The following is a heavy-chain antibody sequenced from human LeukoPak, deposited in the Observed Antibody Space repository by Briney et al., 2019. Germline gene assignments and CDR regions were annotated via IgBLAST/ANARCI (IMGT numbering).Heavy chain of an antibody. D-gene: IGHD1-26*01. CDR2: ISYSSSYI. Sequence: GGSLRLSCAASGFTFSSYSMNWVRQAPGKGLEWVSSISYSSSYIYYADSLKGRFTISRDNAKNSLYLQMNSLRAEGTAVYYCAKDQEWEPGDAFDIWGQGTMVTVSS. J-gene: IGHJ3*02. V-gene: IGHV3-21*04. CDR3: AKDQEWEPGDAFDI. CDR1: GFTFSSYS.